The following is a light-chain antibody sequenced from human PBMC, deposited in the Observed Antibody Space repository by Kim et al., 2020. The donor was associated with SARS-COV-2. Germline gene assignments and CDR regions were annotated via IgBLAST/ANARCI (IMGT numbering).Light chain of an antibody. V-gene: IGLV1-44*01. J-gene: IGLJ1*01. CDR3: AAWDDSLNGYV. Sequence: QLVLTQPPSVSGTPGQTVIISSSGSTSNIGSHSVTWYQQLPGTAPKLLIYNSDRRPSGVPDRFTGSKSGTSASLAISGLQSRDEADYYCAAWDDSLNGYVFGTGTKVTVL. CDR2: NSD. CDR1: TSNIGSHS.